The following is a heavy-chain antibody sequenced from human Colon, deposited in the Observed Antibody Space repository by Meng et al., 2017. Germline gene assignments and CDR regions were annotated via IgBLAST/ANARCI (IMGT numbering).Heavy chain of an antibody. V-gene: IGHV3-74*01. J-gene: IGHJ4*02. D-gene: IGHD3-10*01. CDR2: INTDGTTT. Sequence: GGSLRLSCVASGFTFTSRWMHWVRQVPGKGLVWVSLINTDGTTTTYADSVKGRFTISRDNAKNTLYLQMNSLRAEDTAVYYCARDLNYGSKDYWGQGNLV. CDR3: ARDLNYGSKDY. CDR1: GFTFTSRW.